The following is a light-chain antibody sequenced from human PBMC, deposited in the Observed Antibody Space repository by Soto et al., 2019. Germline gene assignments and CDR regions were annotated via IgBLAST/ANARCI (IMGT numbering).Light chain of an antibody. J-gene: IGLJ2*01. V-gene: IGLV2-14*01. CDR1: SSDVGGYNY. CDR3: SSYTSSITLTV. CDR2: DVS. Sequence: QSALTQPACVSGSPGQSITISCTGTSSDVGGYNYVSWYQQHPGKAPKLMIYDVSNRPSGVSNRFSGSKSGNTASLTISGLQAEDEADYYCSSYTSSITLTVFGGGTKLTVL.